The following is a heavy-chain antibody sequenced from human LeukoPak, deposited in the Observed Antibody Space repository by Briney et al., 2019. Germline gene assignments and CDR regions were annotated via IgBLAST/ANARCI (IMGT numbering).Heavy chain of an antibody. CDR3: ARSDKGYYGSGSRTFDY. CDR2: IYYSGST. D-gene: IGHD3-10*01. V-gene: IGHV4-61*01. CDR1: GGSVSSGSYY. J-gene: IGHJ4*02. Sequence: SETLSVTCTVSGGSVSSGSYYWSWIRQPPGKGLEWIGYIYYSGSTNYNPSLKSRVTISVDTSKNQFSLKLSSVTAADTAVYYCARSDKGYYGSGSRTFDYWGQGTLVTVSS.